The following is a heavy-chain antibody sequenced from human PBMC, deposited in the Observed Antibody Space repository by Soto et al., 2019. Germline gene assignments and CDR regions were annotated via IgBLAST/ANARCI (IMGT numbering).Heavy chain of an antibody. V-gene: IGHV4-59*01. CDR3: ARNWFSVAGRFHFDY. D-gene: IGHD6-19*01. Sequence: SETLTLTCTVSGGSINTYYRSWVRQAPGKGLECIGYVDYSGNSDSSPSLKSRVTISIDTSKKQVSLKLNSVTAADTAVYYCARNWFSVAGRFHFDYWGQGIPVTVSS. J-gene: IGHJ4*02. CDR2: VDYSGNS. CDR1: GGSINTYY.